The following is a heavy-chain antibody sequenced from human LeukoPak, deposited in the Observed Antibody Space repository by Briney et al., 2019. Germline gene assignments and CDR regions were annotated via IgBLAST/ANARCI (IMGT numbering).Heavy chain of an antibody. V-gene: IGHV1-69*05. D-gene: IGHD5-18*01. Sequence: SVKVSCKASRGTFSSYAISWVRQAPGQGLEWMGRIIPIFGTANYAQKFQGRVTITTDESTSTAYMELSSLRSEDTAVYYCARAYRGYSYGYPDYWGQGTLVTVSS. CDR2: IIPIFGTA. CDR1: RGTFSSYA. J-gene: IGHJ4*02. CDR3: ARAYRGYSYGYPDY.